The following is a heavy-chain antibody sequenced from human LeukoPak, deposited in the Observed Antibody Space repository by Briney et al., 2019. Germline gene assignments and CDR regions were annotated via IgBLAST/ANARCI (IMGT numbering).Heavy chain of an antibody. Sequence: GGSLRLSCAASGFTFSSYGMNWVRQAPGKGLEWVSGIGNSGSTYYADSVKGRFAISRDNSKNTLYLQMNSLRAEDTAVYCCAKISNSRSSSDYWGQGTLVTVSS. V-gene: IGHV3-23*01. CDR2: IGNSGST. J-gene: IGHJ4*02. CDR3: AKISNSRSSSDY. D-gene: IGHD6-6*01. CDR1: GFTFSSYG.